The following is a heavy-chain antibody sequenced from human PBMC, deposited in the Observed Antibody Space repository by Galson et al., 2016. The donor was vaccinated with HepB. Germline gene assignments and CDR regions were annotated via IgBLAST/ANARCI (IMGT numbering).Heavy chain of an antibody. J-gene: IGHJ6*02. CDR3: VRGRIGGHDMDV. V-gene: IGHV3-23*01. Sequence: SLRLSCAASRFSFSDYRMSWVRQAPGKGLEWVSLISASGGSTWYADSVKGRFTISRDNSKNTLHLQMDSLRAEDTAIYYCVRGRIGGHDMDVWGQGTTVTVSS. CDR1: RFSFSDYR. CDR2: ISASGGST. D-gene: IGHD3-10*01.